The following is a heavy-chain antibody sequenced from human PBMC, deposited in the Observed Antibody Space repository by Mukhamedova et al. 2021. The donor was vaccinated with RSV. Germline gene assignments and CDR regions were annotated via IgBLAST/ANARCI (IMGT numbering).Heavy chain of an antibody. CDR3: SRPYDYWSGNFGAGWFDP. J-gene: IGHJ5*02. Sequence: STYAMHWVRQAPGKGLEWVAVISHDGATKYHAESVKGRLIISRDNSENTLYLQMHSLRDEDTAVYYCSRPYDYWSGNFGAGWFDP. D-gene: IGHD3-3*01. CDR1: STYA. CDR2: ISHDGATK. V-gene: IGHV3-30-3*01.